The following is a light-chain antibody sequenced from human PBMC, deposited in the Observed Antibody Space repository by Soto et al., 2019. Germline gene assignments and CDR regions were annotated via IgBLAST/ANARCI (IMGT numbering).Light chain of an antibody. J-gene: IGKJ5*01. CDR2: GAS. V-gene: IGKV3-20*01. Sequence: VMQQSPATLSVSPGARATLSCRASQSVSSNLAWYQQKPGQAPRLLIYGASSRATGIPDRFSGSGSGTDFTLTIRRLEPEDLAVYYCQQHGSSLGITVGHGTRLVIK. CDR1: QSVSSN. CDR3: QQHGSSLGIT.